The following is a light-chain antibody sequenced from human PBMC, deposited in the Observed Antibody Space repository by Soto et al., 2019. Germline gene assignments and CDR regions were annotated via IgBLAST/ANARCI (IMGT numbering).Light chain of an antibody. J-gene: IGLJ1*01. Sequence: QSALTQPASVSGSPGQSITISCTGTSSDVGGYNYVSWYQQHPGKAPKLMIYEVSNRPSGVSNRVSGPKSRNTASLTISGLQAEDESDYYCSSYTSSSIDYVFGSGTKLSVL. CDR3: SSYTSSSIDYV. CDR1: SSDVGGYNY. V-gene: IGLV2-14*01. CDR2: EVS.